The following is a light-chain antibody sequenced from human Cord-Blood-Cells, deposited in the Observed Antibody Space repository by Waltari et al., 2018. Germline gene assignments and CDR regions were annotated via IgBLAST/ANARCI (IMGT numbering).Light chain of an antibody. CDR2: EGS. CDR1: SSDVGIYNL. Sequence: QSALTQPASVSGSPGQSITISCTGTSSDVGIYNLVSWYQQHPGKAPKLMIYEGSKRPSGVSNRFSGSTSGNTASLTISGLQAEDEADYYCCSYAGSSTYVFGTGTKVTVL. V-gene: IGLV2-23*01. CDR3: CSYAGSSTYV. J-gene: IGLJ1*01.